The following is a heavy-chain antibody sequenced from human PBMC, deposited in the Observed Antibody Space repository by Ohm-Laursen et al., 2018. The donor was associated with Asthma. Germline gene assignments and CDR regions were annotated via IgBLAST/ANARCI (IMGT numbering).Heavy chain of an antibody. CDR2: ISYDGSNK. CDR1: GFTFSSYG. Sequence: SLRLSCAASGFTFSSYGMHWVRQAPGKGLEWVAVISYDGSNKYYADSVKGRFTISRDNAKNSLYLQMNSLRAEDTAVYYCARDGSHGGFDYWGQGTLVTVSS. J-gene: IGHJ4*02. CDR3: ARDGSHGGFDY. D-gene: IGHD2-15*01. V-gene: IGHV3-30*03.